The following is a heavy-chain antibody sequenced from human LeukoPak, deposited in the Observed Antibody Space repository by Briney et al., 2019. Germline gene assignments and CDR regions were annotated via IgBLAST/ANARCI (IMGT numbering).Heavy chain of an antibody. CDR3: ASAKTQGYYYDTGGYYDY. V-gene: IGHV3-7*01. CDR2: IKPDGGER. D-gene: IGHD3-22*01. J-gene: IGHJ4*02. CDR1: GFTFSTYW. Sequence: GGSLRLSCAASGFTFSTYWMTWVRQAPGKGLEWVANIKPDGGERNYVDSVKGRFTISRDNAKNSLYLQMNSLRAEDTAVYYCASAKTQGYYYDTGGYYDYWGQGTLVTVSS.